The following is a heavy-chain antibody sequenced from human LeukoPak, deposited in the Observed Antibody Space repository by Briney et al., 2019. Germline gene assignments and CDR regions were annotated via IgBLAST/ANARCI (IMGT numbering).Heavy chain of an antibody. CDR3: AKAAPLRYFDWFVLDY. V-gene: IGHV3-33*06. J-gene: IGHJ4*02. Sequence: GRSLRLSCAASGFSSSSYGMHWVRQAPGKGLEWVAVIWYDGSNKYYADSVKGRFTISRDNSKNTLYLQMNSLRAEDTAVYYCAKAAPLRYFDWFVLDYWGQGTLVTVSS. CDR1: GFSSSSYG. CDR2: IWYDGSNK. D-gene: IGHD3-9*01.